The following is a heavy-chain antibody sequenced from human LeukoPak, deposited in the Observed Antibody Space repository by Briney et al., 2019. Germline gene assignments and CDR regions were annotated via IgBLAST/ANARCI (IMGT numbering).Heavy chain of an antibody. D-gene: IGHD4-17*01. V-gene: IGHV3-64*01. CDR1: GFTFRSYV. CDR3: ATTKTEPFIYGPYRDYYYMDV. Sequence: GGSLRLSCAASGFTFRSYVLHWVPQAPGKALEHLSHISRDGYKAHYANSVKGRFTISRYNPKNTLYLQMDSLRPGNTGVSYCATTKTEPFIYGPYRDYYYMDVWGKGTAVTVSS. J-gene: IGHJ6*03. CDR2: ISRDGYKA.